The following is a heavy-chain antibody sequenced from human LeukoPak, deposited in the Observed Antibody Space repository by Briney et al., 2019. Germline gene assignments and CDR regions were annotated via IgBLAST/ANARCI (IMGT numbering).Heavy chain of an antibody. D-gene: IGHD3-10*01. CDR3: ARDAKAVRVYYYYGMDV. CDR1: CYTFTSYG. J-gene: IGHJ6*02. CDR2: ISAYNGDT. V-gene: IGHV1-18*01. Sequence: ASVKGSCKASCYTFTSYGISWVGQAPGQGLEWMGLISAYNGDTNYAQKLQGRVTMTTDTSTSTAYMELRSPRSDDTAVYYCARDAKAVRVYYYYGMDVWGQGTTVTVSS.